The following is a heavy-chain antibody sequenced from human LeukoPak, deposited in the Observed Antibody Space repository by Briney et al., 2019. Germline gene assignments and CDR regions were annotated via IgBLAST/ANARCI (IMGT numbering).Heavy chain of an antibody. CDR1: GYTLTELS. V-gene: IGHV1-24*01. J-gene: IGHJ4*02. Sequence: ASVKVSCKVSGYTLTELSMHWVRQAPGKGLEGMGGFDPEDGETIYAQKFQGRVTMTEDTSTDTAYMELSSLRSEDTAVYYCASLLRFLEWIQSYDYWGQGTLVTVSS. CDR2: FDPEDGET. D-gene: IGHD3-3*01. CDR3: ASLLRFLEWIQSYDY.